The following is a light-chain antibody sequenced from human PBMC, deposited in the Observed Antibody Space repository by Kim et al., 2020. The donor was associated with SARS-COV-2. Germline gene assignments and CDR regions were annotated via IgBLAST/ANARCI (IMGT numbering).Light chain of an antibody. J-gene: IGKJ5*01. V-gene: IGKV4-1*01. CDR3: HQHFSSPQT. Sequence: ATIDCKASQNVCYNLNNKNYLALYQQKPGQPPKLLIYWASTRESGVPDRFSGSGSGTDFTLTISNLQAEDVAVYYCHQHFSSPQTFAQGTRLEIK. CDR1: QNVCYNLNNKNY. CDR2: WAS.